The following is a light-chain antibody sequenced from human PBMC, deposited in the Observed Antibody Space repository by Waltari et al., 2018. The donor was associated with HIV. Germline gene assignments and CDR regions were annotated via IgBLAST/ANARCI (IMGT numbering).Light chain of an antibody. J-gene: IGKJ2*01. CDR3: QQYSDWPRYT. CDR2: AAS. CDR1: QSVSHN. Sequence: EIVMPQSPATLSVSPGETATLSSRASQSVSHNLAWYQQNPGQPPRLVIYAASSRAAGIPARFSGSGSGTEFTLTITSLQSGDFGVYYCQQYSDWPRYTFGGGTNLEIK. V-gene: IGKV3-15*01.